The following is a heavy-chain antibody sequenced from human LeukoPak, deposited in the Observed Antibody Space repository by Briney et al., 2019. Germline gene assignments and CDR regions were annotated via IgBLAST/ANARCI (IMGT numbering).Heavy chain of an antibody. Sequence: SETLSLTCTVSGGSISSSNYYWGWIRQPPGKGLEWIGSMYYSGSTYYNPSLKSRVTISVDTSKNQFSLTLSSVTAADTAEYSCVRHHTYYGNFDYWGQGTLVTVSS. CDR2: MYYSGST. CDR3: VRHHTYYGNFDY. D-gene: IGHD4-17*01. CDR1: GGSISSSNYY. V-gene: IGHV4-39*01. J-gene: IGHJ4*02.